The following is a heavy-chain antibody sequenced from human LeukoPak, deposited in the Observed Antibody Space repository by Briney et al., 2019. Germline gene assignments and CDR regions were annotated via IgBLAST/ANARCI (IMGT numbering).Heavy chain of an antibody. J-gene: IGHJ3*01. CDR3: AREVYSYALDALDL. D-gene: IGHD5-18*01. Sequence: SVKVSCKASGGTFSSYAISWVRQAPGQGLEWMGGIIPIFGTANYAQKFQGRVTITTDESTSTAYMELSSLRSEDTAVYYCAREVYSYALDALDLWGQGTMVTVSS. V-gene: IGHV1-69*05. CDR1: GGTFSSYA. CDR2: IIPIFGTA.